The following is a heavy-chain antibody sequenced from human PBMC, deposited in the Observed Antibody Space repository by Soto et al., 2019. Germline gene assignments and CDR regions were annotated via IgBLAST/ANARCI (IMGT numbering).Heavy chain of an antibody. CDR1: GDSISGLY. Sequence: XVTLSLTCTVSGDSISGLYWTWIRQPSGKGLEWIGRIYSSGETNYNPSLTGRVIMSLDTSKNQFSLNLTSVTAADTAVYYCARASQCKSYFDCFAWLDYWGQGTLVTVSS. V-gene: IGHV4-4*07. CDR3: ARASQCKSYFDCFAWLDY. CDR2: IYSSGET. D-gene: IGHD3-9*01. J-gene: IGHJ4*02.